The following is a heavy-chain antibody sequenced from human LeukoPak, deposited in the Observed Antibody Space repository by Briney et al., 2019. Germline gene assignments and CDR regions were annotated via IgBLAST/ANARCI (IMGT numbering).Heavy chain of an antibody. D-gene: IGHD3-16*01. J-gene: IGHJ4*02. V-gene: IGHV1-2*02. Sequence: GASVKVSCRASGYTFTDYYIHWVRQAPGHRLEWMGWINPYSGGTNYAQNFQGRVTMTRDTSINTVYMQLTRLTSDDTALYYCARTGLGAYGSRGYFDFWGQGALVTVSS. CDR1: GYTFTDYY. CDR2: INPYSGGT. CDR3: ARTGLGAYGSRGYFDF.